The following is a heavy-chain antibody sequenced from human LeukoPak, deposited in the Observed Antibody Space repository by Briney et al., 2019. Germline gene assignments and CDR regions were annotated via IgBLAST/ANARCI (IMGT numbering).Heavy chain of an antibody. CDR2: ISGSGGST. CDR1: GFIFSSYA. D-gene: IGHD2-8*01. Sequence: PGGSLRLSCAASGFIFSSYAMSWVRQAPGKGLEWVSTISGSGGSTYYADSVKGRFTIPRDNSKNTVYLQMNSLRAEDTAVYYCAKDRSCNVCHGDFDYWGQGTLVTVSS. CDR3: AKDRSCNVCHGDFDY. V-gene: IGHV3-23*01. J-gene: IGHJ4*02.